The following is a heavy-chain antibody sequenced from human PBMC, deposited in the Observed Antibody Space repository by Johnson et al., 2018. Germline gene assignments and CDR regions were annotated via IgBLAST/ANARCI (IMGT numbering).Heavy chain of an antibody. CDR3: ARASGWYNMDV. J-gene: IGHJ6*03. V-gene: IGHV4-59*01. CDR2: IYYSGST. D-gene: IGHD6-19*01. CDR1: GGSISSYY. Sequence: QEQLQESGPGLVKPTETLSLTCTVSGGSISSYYWSWIRQPPGKGLEWIGYIYYSGSTNYNPPLKSRVTISVDTSKNQFSLKLSSVTAADTAVYYCARASGWYNMDVWGKGTTVTVSS.